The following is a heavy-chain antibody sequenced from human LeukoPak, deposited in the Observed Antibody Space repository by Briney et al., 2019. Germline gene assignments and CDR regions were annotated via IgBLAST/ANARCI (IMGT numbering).Heavy chain of an antibody. V-gene: IGHV4-59*12. CDR2: IYYSGST. D-gene: IGHD4/OR15-4a*01. CDR3: AVDSSEDYGRGNFDL. J-gene: IGHJ2*01. Sequence: SETLSLTCTVSGGSISSYYWSWIRQPPGKGLEWIGYIYYSGSTNYNPSLKSRVTISVDTSKNQFSLKLSSVTAADTAIYYCAVDSSEDYGRGNFDLWGRGTLVTVSS. CDR1: GGSISSYY.